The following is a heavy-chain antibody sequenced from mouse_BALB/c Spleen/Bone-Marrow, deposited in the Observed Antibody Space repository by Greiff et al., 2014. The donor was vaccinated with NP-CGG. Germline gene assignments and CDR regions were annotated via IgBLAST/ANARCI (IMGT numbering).Heavy chain of an antibody. V-gene: IGHV14-1*02. J-gene: IGHJ2*01. Sequence: EVQGVESGAELVRPGALVKLSCKASGFNIKDYYMHWVKQRPEQGLEWIGWIDPENGNTIYDPKFQGKASITADTSSNTAYLQLSSLTSEDTAVYYCAMITTYWGQGTTPTVSS. CDR3: AMITTY. CDR1: GFNIKDYY. D-gene: IGHD2-4*01. CDR2: IDPENGNT.